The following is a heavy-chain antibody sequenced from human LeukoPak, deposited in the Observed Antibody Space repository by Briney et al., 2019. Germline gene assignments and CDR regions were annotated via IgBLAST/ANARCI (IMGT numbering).Heavy chain of an antibody. CDR3: ARARDILTGFFDY. Sequence: SQTLSLTCTVSGGSISGGTYYWTWIRQPPGKGLEWVGHIYQSGNAHYNPSLKSRVTISEDKSKNQFSLRLNSVTVADTAVYYCARARDILTGFFDYWGQGTLVTVSS. J-gene: IGHJ4*02. CDR1: GGSISGGTYY. V-gene: IGHV4-30-2*01. CDR2: IYQSGNA. D-gene: IGHD3-9*01.